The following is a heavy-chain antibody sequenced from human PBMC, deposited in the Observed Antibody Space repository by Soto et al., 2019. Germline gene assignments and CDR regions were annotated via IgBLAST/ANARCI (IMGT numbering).Heavy chain of an antibody. CDR3: AREDRTNGYNYDY. D-gene: IGHD1-1*01. Sequence: SETLSLTCSVSGGSISSSNYYWAWIRQPPGKGLEWIGSIYYIGNTYYNPSLKSRVTMSVDTSKNQFSLKVTSVTAADTAIYYCAREDRTNGYNYDYWGQGTLVTVS. V-gene: IGHV4-39*01. CDR1: GGSISSSNYY. CDR2: IYYIGNT. J-gene: IGHJ4*02.